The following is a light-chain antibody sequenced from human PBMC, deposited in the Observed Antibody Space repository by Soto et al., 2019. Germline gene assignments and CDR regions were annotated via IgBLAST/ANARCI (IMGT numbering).Light chain of an antibody. CDR2: ETS. Sequence: QSALTQPASVSGYPGQSITISCTGTSINLVSWYQHHPGKAPKLMIYETSKRPSGVSNRFSGSKSGNTASLTISGLQAEDDADYYCCLHAGGNTFDVFGIGTKVTVL. J-gene: IGLJ1*01. CDR1: SINL. V-gene: IGLV2-23*01. CDR3: CLHAGGNTFDV.